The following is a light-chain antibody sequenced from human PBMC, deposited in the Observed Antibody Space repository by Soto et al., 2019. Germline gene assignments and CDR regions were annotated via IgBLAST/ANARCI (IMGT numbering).Light chain of an antibody. J-gene: IGKJ2*01. V-gene: IGKV3-15*01. CDR3: QQYNHWPQYT. CDR1: QSVSSN. Sequence: EIVMTQSPATLSVSPGERATLSCRASQSVSSNLAWYQQKPGQAPRLLIYGPSTRATCIPARFSGSRSVTECTLTMSSPQSKDFAVYYGQQYNHWPQYTFDQRTTLPIK. CDR2: GPS.